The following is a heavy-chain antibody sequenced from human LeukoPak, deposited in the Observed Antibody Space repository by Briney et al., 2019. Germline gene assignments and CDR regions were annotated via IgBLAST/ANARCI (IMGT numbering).Heavy chain of an antibody. CDR3: ARGVSPGIAAAGNHHFDY. V-gene: IGHV4-39*07. CDR1: GGSISSSSYY. J-gene: IGHJ4*02. D-gene: IGHD6-13*01. Sequence: SETLSLTCTVSGGSISSSSYYWGWIRQPPGKGLEWIGSIYYSGSTYYNPSLKSRVTISVDTSKNQFSLKLSSVTAADTAVYYCARGVSPGIAAAGNHHFDYWGQGTLVTVSS. CDR2: IYYSGST.